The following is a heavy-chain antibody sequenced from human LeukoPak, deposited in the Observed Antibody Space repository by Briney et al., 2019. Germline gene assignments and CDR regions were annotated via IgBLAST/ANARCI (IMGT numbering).Heavy chain of an antibody. CDR1: GGSISSGDYY. CDR2: ISYSGST. Sequence: SETLSLTCTVSGGSISSGDYYWSWIRQPPGKGVEWIGYISYSGSTYYNPSLKSRVTISVDTPKNQFSLKLSSVTAADTAVYYCARRVVPAAIQGPHYWGQGTLVTVSS. V-gene: IGHV4-30-4*08. J-gene: IGHJ4*02. D-gene: IGHD2-2*02. CDR3: ARRVVPAAIQGPHY.